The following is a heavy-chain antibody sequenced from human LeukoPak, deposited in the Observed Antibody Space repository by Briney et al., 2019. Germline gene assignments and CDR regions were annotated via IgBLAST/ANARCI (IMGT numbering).Heavy chain of an antibody. CDR2: IYSNEAT. Sequence: SETLSLACTVSGGSASSGIYYWSWIRQPPGKGLEWIGYIYSNEATEYKPSLKSRVTISADTSKNQFSLRLTSVTAADAAIYYCARRNDFHIWGQGTMVTVSS. CDR1: GGSASSGIYY. CDR3: ARRNDFHI. V-gene: IGHV4-61*01. J-gene: IGHJ3*02.